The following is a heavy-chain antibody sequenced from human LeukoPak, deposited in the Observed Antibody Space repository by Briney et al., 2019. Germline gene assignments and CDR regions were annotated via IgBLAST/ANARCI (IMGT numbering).Heavy chain of an antibody. CDR2: IKLDGSEK. Sequence: GGSLRLSCAASGFTFSSYWMSWVRQAPGKGLEWVANIKLDGSEKYYVDSVKGRFTISRDNAKNSLYLQMNSLRAEDTAVYYCARDLAARPHWFDPWGQGTLVTVSS. D-gene: IGHD6-6*01. CDR1: GFTFSSYW. CDR3: ARDLAARPHWFDP. J-gene: IGHJ5*02. V-gene: IGHV3-7*01.